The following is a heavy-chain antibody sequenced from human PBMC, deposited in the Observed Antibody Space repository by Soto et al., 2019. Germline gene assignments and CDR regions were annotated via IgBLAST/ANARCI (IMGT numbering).Heavy chain of an antibody. Sequence: PGWSLRLSFASAECIFSSYGMHLVRQDPGKGLEWVAVIWYDGSNKYYADSVKGRFTISRDNSKNTLYLQMNSLRAEDTAVYYSARGVAAVPTGMDVWGQGTTVTVSS. CDR3: ARGVAAVPTGMDV. CDR2: IWYDGSNK. V-gene: IGHV3-33*01. J-gene: IGHJ6*02. D-gene: IGHD6-13*01. CDR1: ECIFSSYG.